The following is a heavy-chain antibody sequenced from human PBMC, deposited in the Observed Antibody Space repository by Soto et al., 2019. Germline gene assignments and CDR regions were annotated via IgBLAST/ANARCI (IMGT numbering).Heavy chain of an antibody. CDR3: GGRLTLPTTTGDGFDI. D-gene: IGHD1-26*01. Sequence: QVQLQESGPGLVKPSETLSLTCTVSNDSIIYYYWSWIRQPPGKGLERIGDIYYSGSTNYNPSLKNRVTMSEDMSRNQHPQQLPTGPAADTAVYYCGGRLTLPTTTGDGFDIVGPGTMVTVSS. CDR2: IYYSGST. J-gene: IGHJ3*02. CDR1: NDSIIYYY. V-gene: IGHV4-59*03.